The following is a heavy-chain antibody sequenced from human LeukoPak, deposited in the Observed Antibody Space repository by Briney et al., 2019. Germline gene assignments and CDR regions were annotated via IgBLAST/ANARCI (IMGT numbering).Heavy chain of an antibody. V-gene: IGHV3-33*01. D-gene: IGHD4-11*01. CDR1: GFTFSNYG. Sequence: GGSLRLSCAASGFTFSNYGYHWVRQAPGKGLEWVSVIWYDGSKKYYAESVKGRFTISRDTFKNTLYLQMNSLKVDDTAVYYCARDDSSFAPFDYWGQGTLATVSS. CDR2: IWYDGSKK. CDR3: ARDDSSFAPFDY. J-gene: IGHJ4*02.